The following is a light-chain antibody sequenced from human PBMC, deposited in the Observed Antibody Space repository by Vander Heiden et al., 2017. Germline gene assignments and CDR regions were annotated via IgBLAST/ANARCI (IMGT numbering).Light chain of an antibody. CDR1: SSDVGGYNY. Sequence: QSALTQPASVSGSPGQSITISCPGTSSDVGGYNYVSWYQQHPGKAPKLMIYEVSNRPAGVSNRFSGSKSGNTASLTISGLQEEDEADYYCSSYTSSSTYVFGTGTKVTVL. J-gene: IGLJ1*01. CDR2: EVS. CDR3: SSYTSSSTYV. V-gene: IGLV2-14*01.